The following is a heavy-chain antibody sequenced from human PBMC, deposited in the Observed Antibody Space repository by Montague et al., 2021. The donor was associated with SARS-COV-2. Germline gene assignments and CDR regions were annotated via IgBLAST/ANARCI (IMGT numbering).Heavy chain of an antibody. CDR2: IYTSGTT. CDR3: ARFTAVTSSLDF. V-gene: IGHV4-61*02. D-gene: IGHD4-17*01. CDR1: GGSISSPGYY. J-gene: IGHJ4*02. Sequence: TLSLTCTVSGGSISSPGYYWSWIRQPAGKGLEWIGRIYTSGTTNYNPSLKSRVTISVDTSKNQFSLKLTSVTAADTAVYYCARFTAVTSSLDFWGQGTPVPVSS.